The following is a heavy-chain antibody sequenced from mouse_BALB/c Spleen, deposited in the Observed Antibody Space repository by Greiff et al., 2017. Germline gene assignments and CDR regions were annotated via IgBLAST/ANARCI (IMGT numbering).Heavy chain of an antibody. Sequence: EVKVEESGAELVKPGASVKLSCTASGFNIKDTYMHWVKQRPEQGLEWIGRIDPANGNTKYDPKFQGKATITADTSSNTAYLQLSSLTSEDTAVYYCARITTVPEGGMDYWGQGTSVTVSS. D-gene: IGHD1-1*01. V-gene: IGHV14-3*02. CDR3: ARITTVPEGGMDY. CDR1: GFNIKDTY. J-gene: IGHJ4*01. CDR2: IDPANGNT.